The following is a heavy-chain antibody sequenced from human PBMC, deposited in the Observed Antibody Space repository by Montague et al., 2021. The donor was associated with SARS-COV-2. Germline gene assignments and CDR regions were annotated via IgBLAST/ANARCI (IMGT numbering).Heavy chain of an antibody. Sequence: SLRLSCAASGLTFSTYGMTWVRRAPGKGLERVSGISDSGFTTSYADSVQGRFTISRDNSKNTLYLQMDSLRVEDTAVYYCVRVTLTVAASTITNYYMDVWGKGTTVTVSS. J-gene: IGHJ6*03. CDR3: VRVTLTVAASTITNYYMDV. CDR2: ISDSGFTT. V-gene: IGHV3-23*01. CDR1: GLTFSTYG. D-gene: IGHD5-24*01.